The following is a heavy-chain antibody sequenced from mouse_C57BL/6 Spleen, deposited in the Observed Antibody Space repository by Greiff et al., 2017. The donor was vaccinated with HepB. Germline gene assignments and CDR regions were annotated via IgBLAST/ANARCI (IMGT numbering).Heavy chain of an antibody. CDR1: GYTFTSYW. V-gene: IGHV1-53*01. CDR3: ARYDSLYYYAMDY. J-gene: IGHJ4*01. CDR2: INPSNGGT. Sequence: QVQLKQPGTELVKPGASVKLSCKASGYTFTSYWMHWVKQRPGQGLEWIGNINPSNGGTNYNEKFKSKATLTVDKSSSTAYMQLSSLTSEDSAVYYCARYDSLYYYAMDYWGQGTSVTVSS. D-gene: IGHD2-4*01.